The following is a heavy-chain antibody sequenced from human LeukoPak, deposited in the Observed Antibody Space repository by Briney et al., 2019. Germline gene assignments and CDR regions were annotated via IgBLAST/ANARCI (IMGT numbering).Heavy chain of an antibody. CDR2: IKQDGSEK. D-gene: IGHD3-10*01. Sequence: PGGSLRLSCAASGFTFSSHWMSWVRQAPGKGLEWVANIKQDGSEKYYVDSVKGRFTISRDKAKNSLYLQMNSLRAEDTAVYYCAIRGGEVAPFDYWGQGTLVTVSS. CDR3: AIRGGEVAPFDY. CDR1: GFTFSSHW. J-gene: IGHJ4*02. V-gene: IGHV3-7*01.